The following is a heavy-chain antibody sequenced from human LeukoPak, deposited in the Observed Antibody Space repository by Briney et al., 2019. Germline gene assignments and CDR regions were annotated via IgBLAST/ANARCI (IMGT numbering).Heavy chain of an antibody. CDR1: GGTFSSYT. Sequence: ASVKVSCKASGGTFSSYTISWARQAPGQGLEWMGRIIPILGIANYAQKFQGRVTITADKSTSTAYMELSSLRSEDTAVYYCARATYYYGSGSYWGFDYWGQGTLVTVSS. V-gene: IGHV1-69*02. D-gene: IGHD3-10*01. CDR2: IIPILGIA. J-gene: IGHJ4*02. CDR3: ARATYYYGSGSYWGFDY.